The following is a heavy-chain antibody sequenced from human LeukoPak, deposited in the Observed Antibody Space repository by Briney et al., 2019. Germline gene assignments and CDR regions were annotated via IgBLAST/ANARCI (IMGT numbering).Heavy chain of an antibody. D-gene: IGHD5-12*01. CDR1: GYTFTSYY. CDR2: INPSGGST. Sequence: GASVKVSCKASGYTFTSYYMHWVRQAPGQGLEWMGIINPSGGSTSYAQKFQGRVTMTRDTSTSTVYMELSSLRSEDTAVYYCASTAQMATARYYAFDIWGQGTMVTVSS. CDR3: ASTAQMATARYYAFDI. J-gene: IGHJ3*02. V-gene: IGHV1-46*01.